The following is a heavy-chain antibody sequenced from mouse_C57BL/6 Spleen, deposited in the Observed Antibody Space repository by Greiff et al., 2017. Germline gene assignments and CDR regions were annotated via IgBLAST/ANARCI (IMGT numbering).Heavy chain of an antibody. Sequence: QVHVKQPGAELVKPGASVKMSCKASGYTFTSYWITWVKQRPGQGLEWIGDIYPGSGSTNYNEKVKSKATLTVDTSSSTAYMQLSSLTSEDSAVYYCARSDYDYDWYFDVWGTGTTVTVSS. J-gene: IGHJ1*03. V-gene: IGHV1-55*01. D-gene: IGHD2-4*01. CDR1: GYTFTSYW. CDR2: IYPGSGST. CDR3: ARSDYDYDWYFDV.